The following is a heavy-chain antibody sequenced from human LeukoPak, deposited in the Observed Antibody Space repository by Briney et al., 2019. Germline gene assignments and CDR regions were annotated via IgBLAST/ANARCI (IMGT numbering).Heavy chain of an antibody. D-gene: IGHD1-26*01. Sequence: SETLSLTCAVYGGSFSGYYWSWIRQPPGKGLEWIGEINHSGSTNYNPSLKSRVTISVDTSKNQFSLKLSSVTAADTAVYYCARGPAKWELRQKKTRGFDYWGQGTLVTVSS. CDR2: INHSGST. J-gene: IGHJ4*02. V-gene: IGHV4-34*01. CDR3: ARGPAKWELRQKKTRGFDY. CDR1: GGSFSGYY.